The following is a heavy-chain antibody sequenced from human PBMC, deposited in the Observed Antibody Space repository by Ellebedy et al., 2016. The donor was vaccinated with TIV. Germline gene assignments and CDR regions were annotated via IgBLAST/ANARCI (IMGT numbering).Heavy chain of an antibody. CDR1: GFSFSNYN. D-gene: IGHD3-22*01. J-gene: IGHJ1*01. CDR3: VRGDYYDSSEFQD. V-gene: IGHV3-21*01. CDR2: ISSSITNI. Sequence: PGGSLRLSCEASGFSFSNYNMIWVRQTPGKGLEWVSAISSSITNIYYADSVKGRFTISRDNAKNSVYLDMNSLRAEDTAVYYCVRGDYYDSSEFQDWGQGTQVIVSS.